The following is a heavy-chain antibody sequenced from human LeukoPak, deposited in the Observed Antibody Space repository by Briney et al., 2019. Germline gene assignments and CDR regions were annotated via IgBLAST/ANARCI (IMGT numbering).Heavy chain of an antibody. Sequence: SGGSLRLSCAASGFTFSSYSMNWVRQAPGKGLEWVSYISSSSSTIYYADSVKGRFTISRDNAKNSLYLQMNSLRAEDTAVYYCAKDWGQVPASISGHWGQGTLVTVSS. V-gene: IGHV3-48*04. D-gene: IGHD2-2*01. CDR1: GFTFSSYS. CDR3: AKDWGQVPASISGH. J-gene: IGHJ1*01. CDR2: ISSSSSTI.